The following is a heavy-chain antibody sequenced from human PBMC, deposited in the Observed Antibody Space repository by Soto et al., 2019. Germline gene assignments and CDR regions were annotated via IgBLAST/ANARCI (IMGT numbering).Heavy chain of an antibody. CDR3: ARAPYSSSWYRYYGMVV. CDR2: ISAYNGNT. V-gene: IGHV1-18*04. Sequence: ASVKVSCKASGYTFTSYGISWVRQAPGQGLEWMGWISAYNGNTNYAQKLQGRVTMTTDTSTSTAYMELRSLTSDDTAVYYCARAPYSSSWYRYYGMVVWGQGTTVTVSS. CDR1: GYTFTSYG. D-gene: IGHD6-13*01. J-gene: IGHJ6*02.